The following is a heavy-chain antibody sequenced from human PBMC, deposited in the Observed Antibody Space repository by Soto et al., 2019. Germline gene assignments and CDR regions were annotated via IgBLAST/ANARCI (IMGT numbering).Heavy chain of an antibody. CDR2: ISSSGYT. Sequence: SETLSLTCTVSGGSISTNYWSWIRQPPGKGLEWIGYISSSGYTNYNASLKSRITISIDTSKNQFSLKPTSVTAADTAVYYCASLHGARFDPWGQGTLVTVSS. D-gene: IGHD4-17*01. J-gene: IGHJ5*02. CDR1: GGSISTNY. CDR3: ASLHGARFDP. V-gene: IGHV4-4*08.